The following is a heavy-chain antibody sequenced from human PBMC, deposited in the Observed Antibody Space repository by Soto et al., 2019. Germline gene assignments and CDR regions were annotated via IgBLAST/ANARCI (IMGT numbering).Heavy chain of an antibody. J-gene: IGHJ4*02. Sequence: PGGSLRLSCAASGFNLGSYWMQWVRQAPGKGLVLVSRINGYGTTINYAESVAGRFTISRDDVKSDVYLQMDNLRAEDTAVYYCERGGLEPFAYWGQGALVTVSS. CDR1: GFNLGSYW. CDR3: ERGGLEPFAY. D-gene: IGHD1-1*01. V-gene: IGHV3-74*01. CDR2: INGYGTTI.